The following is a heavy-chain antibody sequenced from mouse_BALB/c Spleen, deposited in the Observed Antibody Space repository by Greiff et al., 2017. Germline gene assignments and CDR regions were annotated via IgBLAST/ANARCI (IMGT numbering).Heavy chain of an antibody. J-gene: IGHJ2*01. CDR1: GFTFSSYA. V-gene: IGHV5-6-5*01. CDR3: ARGGGLRGFDY. D-gene: IGHD1-1*01. CDR2: ISSGGST. Sequence: EVKLMESGGGLVKPGGSLKLSCAASGFTFSSYAMSWVRQTPEKRLEWVASISSGGSTYYPDSVKGRFTISRDNARNILYLQMSSLRSEDTAMYYCARGGGLRGFDYWGQGTTLTVSS.